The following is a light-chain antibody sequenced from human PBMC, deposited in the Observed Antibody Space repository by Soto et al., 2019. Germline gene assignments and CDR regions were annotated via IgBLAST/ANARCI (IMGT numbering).Light chain of an antibody. CDR3: QRYGS. Sequence: IVLTQSPATLSVSPGERATLSCRASQRVSSYLAWSQQKPGQAPRLLIYDASSRATGFPARFSGSGSGTDFTLTNSSQEHEDFAVYYCQRYGSFGQGTKVDIK. CDR2: DAS. CDR1: QRVSSY. J-gene: IGKJ1*01. V-gene: IGKV3-11*01.